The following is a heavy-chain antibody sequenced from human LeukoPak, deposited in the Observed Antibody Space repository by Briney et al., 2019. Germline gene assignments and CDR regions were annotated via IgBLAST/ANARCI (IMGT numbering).Heavy chain of an antibody. CDR1: GGSISSYY. D-gene: IGHD5-18*01. Sequence: PSETLSLTCTVSGGSISSYYWSWIRQPPGKGLEWIGYIYYSGSTNYNPSLKSRVTISVDTSKNQFSLKLSSVTAADTAVYYCARSGNPFGYSYGFIDHWGQGTLVTVSS. J-gene: IGHJ4*02. CDR3: ARSGNPFGYSYGFIDH. CDR2: IYYSGST. V-gene: IGHV4-59*01.